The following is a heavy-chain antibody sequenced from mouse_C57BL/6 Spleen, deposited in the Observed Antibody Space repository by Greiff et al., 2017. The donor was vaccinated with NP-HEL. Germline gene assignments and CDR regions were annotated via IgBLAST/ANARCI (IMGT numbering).Heavy chain of an antibody. CDR3: ARYDGYGFAY. Sequence: QVQLQQSGPELVKPGASVKISCKASGYAFSSSWMNWVKQRPGKGLEWIGRIYPGDGDTNYNGKFKGKATLTADKSSSTAYMQLSSLTSEDSAVYFCARYDGYGFAYWGQGTLVTVSA. D-gene: IGHD2-3*01. V-gene: IGHV1-82*01. CDR1: GYAFSSSW. CDR2: IYPGDGDT. J-gene: IGHJ3*01.